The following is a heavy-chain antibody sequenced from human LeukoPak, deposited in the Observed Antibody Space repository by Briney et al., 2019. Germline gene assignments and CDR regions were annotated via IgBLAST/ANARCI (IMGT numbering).Heavy chain of an antibody. CDR2: IYYSGST. CDR1: GGSISSYY. D-gene: IGHD3-16*02. CDR3: ARERLGELSDAFDI. J-gene: IGHJ3*02. V-gene: IGHV4-59*01. Sequence: KPSETLSLTCTVSGGSISSYYWSWIRQPPGKGLEWIGYIYYSGSTNYNPSLKSRVTIPVDTSKNQFSLKLSSVTAADTAVYYCARERLGELSDAFDIWDQGTMVTVSS.